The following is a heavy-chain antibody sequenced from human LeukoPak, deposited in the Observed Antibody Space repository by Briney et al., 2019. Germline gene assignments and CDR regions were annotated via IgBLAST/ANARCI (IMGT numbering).Heavy chain of an antibody. CDR1: GGSTSSYY. V-gene: IGHV4-4*07. Sequence: SETLSLTCTVSGGSTSSYYWSWIRQPAGKGLEWIGRIYTSGSTNYNPSLKSRVTMSVDTSKNQFSLKLSSVTAADTAVYYCAREGLNYDILTGYFPDYWGQGTLVTVSS. CDR2: IYTSGST. J-gene: IGHJ4*02. D-gene: IGHD3-9*01. CDR3: AREGLNYDILTGYFPDY.